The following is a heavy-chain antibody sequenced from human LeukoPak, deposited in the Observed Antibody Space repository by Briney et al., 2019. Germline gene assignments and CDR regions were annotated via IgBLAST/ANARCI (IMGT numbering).Heavy chain of an antibody. CDR3: AKGGIAAAGSNWYFDL. V-gene: IGHV3-9*01. Sequence: PGRSLRLSCAASGFTFDDYAMHWVRQAPGKGLEWVSGISWNSGSIGYADSVKGRFTISRDNAKNSLYLQMNSLRAEDTALYYCAKGGIAAAGSNWYFDLWGRGTLVTVSS. CDR1: GFTFDDYA. J-gene: IGHJ2*01. CDR2: ISWNSGSI. D-gene: IGHD6-13*01.